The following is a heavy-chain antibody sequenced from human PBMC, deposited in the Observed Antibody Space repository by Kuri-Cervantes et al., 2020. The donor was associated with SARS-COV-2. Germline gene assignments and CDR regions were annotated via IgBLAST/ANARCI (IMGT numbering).Heavy chain of an antibody. V-gene: IGHV4-59*08. J-gene: IGHJ4*02. Sequence: SETLSLTCTVSGGSISSHYWSWIRQPPGKGLEWIGYIYYSGSTNYNPSLKSRVTISVDTSKNQFSLKLSSVTAADTAVYYCARGGRAAALFDYWGQGTLVTVSS. CDR1: GGSISSHY. CDR3: ARGGRAAALFDY. D-gene: IGHD6-13*01. CDR2: IYYSGST.